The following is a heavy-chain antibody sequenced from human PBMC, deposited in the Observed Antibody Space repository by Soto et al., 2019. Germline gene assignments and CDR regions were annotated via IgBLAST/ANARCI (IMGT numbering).Heavy chain of an antibody. CDR1: GFTFSTYA. D-gene: IGHD3-22*01. CDR3: ARDGNTYYYDRQDY. J-gene: IGHJ4*02. Sequence: QVQLVESGGGVVQPGRSLRLSCAASGFTFSTYAMNWVRQGPGKGLEWVALISFDGSSKYYADPVKGRFTISRDNSKNTLYLQKNSLRGEDTAVYYCARDGNTYYYDRQDYWGQGSLVTVSS. V-gene: IGHV3-30-3*01. CDR2: ISFDGSSK.